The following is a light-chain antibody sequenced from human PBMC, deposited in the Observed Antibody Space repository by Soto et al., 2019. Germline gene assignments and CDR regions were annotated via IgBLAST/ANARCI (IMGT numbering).Light chain of an antibody. CDR1: QGISSY. V-gene: IGKV1-9*01. CDR2: AAS. Sequence: IQLTQSPSSLSASVGDRVTITCRASQGISSYLAWYQQKPGKAPKLLIYAASPLQSGVPSRFSGSGSGTDFTLTISSLQPEDFATYYCQQLNSYPPGVTFGQGTRLEIK. J-gene: IGKJ5*01. CDR3: QQLNSYPPGVT.